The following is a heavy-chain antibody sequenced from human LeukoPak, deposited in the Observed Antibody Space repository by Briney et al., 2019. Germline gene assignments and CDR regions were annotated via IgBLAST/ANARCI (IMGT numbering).Heavy chain of an antibody. V-gene: IGHV4-39*01. CDR1: GGSISSSSYY. J-gene: IGHJ4*02. CDR3: ARHDILTGYYFPLV. D-gene: IGHD3-9*01. Sequence: SETLSLTCTVSGGSISSSSYYWGWIRQPPGKGLEWIGSIYYSGSTYYNPSLKSRVTISVDTSKNQFSLKLSSVTAADTAVYYCARHDILTGYYFPLVWGQGTLVTVSS. CDR2: IYYSGST.